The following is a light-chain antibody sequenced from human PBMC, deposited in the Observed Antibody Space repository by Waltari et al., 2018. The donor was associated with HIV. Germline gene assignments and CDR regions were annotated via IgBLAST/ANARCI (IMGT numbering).Light chain of an antibody. J-gene: IGKJ4*01. CDR1: QSIGNN. CDR2: GTS. Sequence: IVMKLSPATLSVSLGNRATLSCRASQSIGNNLAWYQQKFGQAPSLVMYGTSTRATGVPARFTGSGSGTNFTLTINSLQSDDSGIYFCQQHTSSGTFGGGTKV. CDR3: QQHTSSGT. V-gene: IGKV3D-15*01.